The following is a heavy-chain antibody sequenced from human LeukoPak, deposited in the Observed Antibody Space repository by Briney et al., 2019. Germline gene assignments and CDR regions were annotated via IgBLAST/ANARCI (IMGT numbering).Heavy chain of an antibody. CDR2: IKSKTDGGTT. CDR3: TTYGDYEYYFDY. V-gene: IGHV3-15*01. Sequence: GSLRLSCAASGFTFSSYAMHWVRQAPGKGLEWVGRIKSKTDGGTTDYAAPVKGRFTISRDDSKNTLYLQMNSLKTEDTAVYYCTTYGDYEYYFDYWGQGTLVTVSS. CDR1: GFTFSSYA. D-gene: IGHD4-17*01. J-gene: IGHJ4*02.